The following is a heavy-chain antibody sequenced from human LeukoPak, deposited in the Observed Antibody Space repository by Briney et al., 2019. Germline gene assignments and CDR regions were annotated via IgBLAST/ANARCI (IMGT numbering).Heavy chain of an antibody. D-gene: IGHD3-10*01. CDR2: ISYDGSKK. Sequence: KPGGSLRLSCAASGFTFSSYAMHWVRQAPGKGLEWVTVISYDGSKKYYSDSVEGRFTISRDNSKNTLFLGMNSLRTEDTAVYYCVRDESSVSGSYYEFKYWGQGTLVTVSS. V-gene: IGHV3-30-3*01. CDR1: GFTFSSYA. CDR3: VRDESSVSGSYYEFKY. J-gene: IGHJ4*02.